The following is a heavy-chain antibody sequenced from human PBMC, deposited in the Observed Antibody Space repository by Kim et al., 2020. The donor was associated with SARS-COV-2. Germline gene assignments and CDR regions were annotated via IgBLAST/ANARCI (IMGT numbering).Heavy chain of an antibody. J-gene: IGHJ4*02. D-gene: IGHD2-21*02. Sequence: RFTISRDNAKNSLYLQMNGLRDEDTAVYYCARRRGTSARAYCGGDCYIDYWGQGTLVTVSS. V-gene: IGHV3-48*02. CDR3: ARRRGTSARAYCGGDCYIDY.